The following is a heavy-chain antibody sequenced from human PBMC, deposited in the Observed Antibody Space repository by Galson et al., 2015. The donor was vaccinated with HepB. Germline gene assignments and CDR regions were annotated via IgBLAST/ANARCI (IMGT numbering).Heavy chain of an antibody. J-gene: IGHJ4*02. V-gene: IGHV3-73*01. Sequence: SLRLSCAASGFSFSDSDIQWVRQASGKGLEWVGRIRRKVNNYATAYAASVKGRFTISRDDSQNMAYLEMNSLKTEDTAVYYCTGLPEGGSSAWDPFDYWGQGTLVTVSS. CDR2: IRRKVNNYAT. CDR3: TGLPEGGSSAWDPFDY. D-gene: IGHD6-13*01. CDR1: GFSFSDSD.